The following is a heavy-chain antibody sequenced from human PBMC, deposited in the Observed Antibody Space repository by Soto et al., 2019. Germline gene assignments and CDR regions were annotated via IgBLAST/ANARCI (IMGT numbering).Heavy chain of an antibody. D-gene: IGHD4-4*01. J-gene: IGHJ4*02. CDR1: GFPFSSYV. Sequence: EVQLLESGGGLVQRGGALRLSRAASGFPFSSYVIRWVRQAPGKGLGWVSGISGGGSNTFYADSVKGRFTISRDNSKNTLLLQMNSLGAEDTAVYYCAKDSNKYSSSLRGRYFDYWGQGIGVTVSS. CDR3: AKDSNKYSSSLRGRYFDY. CDR2: ISGGGSNT. V-gene: IGHV3-23*01.